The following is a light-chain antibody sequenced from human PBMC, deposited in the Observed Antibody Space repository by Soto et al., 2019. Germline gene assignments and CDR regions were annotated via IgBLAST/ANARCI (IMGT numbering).Light chain of an antibody. CDR1: QTIYTH. CDR2: TAS. J-gene: IGKJ3*01. Sequence: DIQMTQSPSSLSASVGDRVTITCRASQTIYTHLNWYQQKPGKAPNLLIYTASNLQSGVPSRFSGSGSGTDFTLTISSLQPEDFAAYYCQQSYSTPRTFGPGTKVDIK. V-gene: IGKV1-39*01. CDR3: QQSYSTPRT.